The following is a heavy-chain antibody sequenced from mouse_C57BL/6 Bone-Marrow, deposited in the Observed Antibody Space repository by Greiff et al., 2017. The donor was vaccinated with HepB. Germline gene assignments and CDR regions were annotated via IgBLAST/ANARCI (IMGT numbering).Heavy chain of an antibody. D-gene: IGHD2-2*01. Sequence: VQLQQPGAELVKPGASVKLSCKASGYTFTSYWMQWVKQRPGQGLEWIGEIDPSDSYTNYNQKFKGKATLTVDTSSSTAYMQLSSLTSEDSAVYYCERVDLWLRRRQYYFDYWGQGTTLTVSS. CDR2: IDPSDSYT. CDR1: GYTFTSYW. V-gene: IGHV1-50*01. J-gene: IGHJ2*01. CDR3: ERVDLWLRRRQYYFDY.